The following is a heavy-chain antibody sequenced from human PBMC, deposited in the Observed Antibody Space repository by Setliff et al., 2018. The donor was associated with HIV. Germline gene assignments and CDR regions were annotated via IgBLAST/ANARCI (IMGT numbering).Heavy chain of an antibody. CDR2: IIPIFGTA. Sequence: GASVKVSCKASGGTFSSYAISWVRQAPGQGLEWMGGIIPIFGTANHAQKFQGRVTITADKSTSTAYMELSSLRSEDTAVYYCAAGIYGSYGMDVWGQGTTVTVSS. CDR1: GGTFSSYA. D-gene: IGHD3-10*01. CDR3: AAGIYGSYGMDV. V-gene: IGHV1-69*06. J-gene: IGHJ6*02.